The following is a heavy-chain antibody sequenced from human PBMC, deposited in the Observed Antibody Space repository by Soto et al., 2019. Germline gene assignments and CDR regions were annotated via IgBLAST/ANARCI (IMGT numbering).Heavy chain of an antibody. CDR1: GGSISSYY. V-gene: IGHV4-59*01. Sequence: SETLSLTCTVSGGSISSYYWSWIRQPPGKGLEWIGYIYYSGSTNYNPSLKSRVTISVDTSKNQFSLKLSSVTAADTAVYYCARVSLGHELRYFDWLLDIWGQGTMVTVSS. J-gene: IGHJ3*02. CDR3: ARVSLGHELRYFDWLLDI. D-gene: IGHD3-9*01. CDR2: IYYSGST.